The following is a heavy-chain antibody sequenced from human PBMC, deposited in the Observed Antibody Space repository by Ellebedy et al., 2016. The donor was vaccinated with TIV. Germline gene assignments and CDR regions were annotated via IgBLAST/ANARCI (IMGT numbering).Heavy chain of an antibody. CDR1: GFTGDFY. CDR2: ISRGGAPV. D-gene: IGHD1-26*01. V-gene: IGHV3-11*01. Sequence: PGGSLRLSCATSGFTGDFYMSWIRQALGKGLAWLSFISRGGAPVYYADAVRGRFTISRDDGKSSLFLQMNSLRAEDTAVYYCTMTQGAAAATDFWGQGMQVTVS. J-gene: IGHJ4*02. CDR3: TMTQGAAAATDF.